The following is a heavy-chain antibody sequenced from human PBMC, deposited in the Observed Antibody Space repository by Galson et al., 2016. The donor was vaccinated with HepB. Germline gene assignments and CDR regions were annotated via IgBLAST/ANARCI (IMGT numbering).Heavy chain of an antibody. V-gene: IGHV2-70*04. CDR3: ARAGYFDY. Sequence: PALVTPTQDLTLTCSFSGFSLDTPSMRVSWIRQPPGKALEWIARIDWDDDKFYRTSLRTRLTIPKDTSKNQVALTMTNMDPVDTATYYCARAGYFDYWGQGTLVTVSS. D-gene: IGHD1-14*01. J-gene: IGHJ4*02. CDR1: GFSLDTPSMR. CDR2: IDWDDDK.